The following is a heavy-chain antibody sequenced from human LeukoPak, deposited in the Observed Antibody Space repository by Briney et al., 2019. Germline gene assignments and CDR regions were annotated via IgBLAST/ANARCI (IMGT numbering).Heavy chain of an antibody. CDR1: GFTFSSYS. V-gene: IGHV3-48*02. Sequence: GGSLRLSCAASGFTFSSYSMNWVRQAPGKGLECVSYISSSSSTIYYADSVKGRFTISRDNAKNSLYLQMNSLRDEDTAVYYCARALGNFDWLLPFHYWGQGTLVTVSS. CDR3: ARALGNFDWLLPFHY. J-gene: IGHJ4*02. CDR2: ISSSSSTI. D-gene: IGHD3-9*01.